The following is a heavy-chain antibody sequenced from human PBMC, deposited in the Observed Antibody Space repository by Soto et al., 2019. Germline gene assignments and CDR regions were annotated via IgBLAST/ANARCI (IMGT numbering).Heavy chain of an antibody. CDR3: ARGKVGTNPNWLDP. Sequence: EVQLVESGGGLVQPGGSLRLSCAASGFTVSSSYLYWVRQAPGRGLDGVSSIYISGSTYYADSVQGRFTISRDNSKNTLYLQMNSLRAEDTAVYYCARGKVGTNPNWLDPWGQGTLVTVSS. CDR1: GFTVSSSY. V-gene: IGHV3-66*01. CDR2: IYISGST. D-gene: IGHD1-26*01. J-gene: IGHJ5*02.